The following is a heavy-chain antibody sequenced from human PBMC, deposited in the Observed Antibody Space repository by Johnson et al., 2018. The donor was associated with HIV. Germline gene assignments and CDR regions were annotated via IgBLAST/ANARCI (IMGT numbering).Heavy chain of an antibody. CDR1: GFIFSSYG. CDR3: ARDLTNWGVGDAFDI. J-gene: IGHJ3*02. CDR2: IWYDGSNK. V-gene: IGHV3-33*01. Sequence: QMQLVESGVGLVQPGGSLRLSCAASGFIFSSYGMHWVRQAPGKGLEWVAVIWYDGSNKYYADSVKGRFTISRDNSKNTLYLQMNSLRAEDTAVYYCARDLTNWGVGDAFDIWGQGTMVTVSS. D-gene: IGHD7-27*01.